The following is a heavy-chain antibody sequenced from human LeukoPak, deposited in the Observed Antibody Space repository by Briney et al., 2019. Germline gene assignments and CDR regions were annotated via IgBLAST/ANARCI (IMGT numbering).Heavy chain of an antibody. Sequence: SVKVSCKASGGTFSSYAISWVRQAPGQGLEWMGGIIPIFGTANYAQKFQGRVTITADESTSTAYMELSSLRSEDTAVYYCARKIVGVDNWFDPWGQGTLVTVSS. CDR3: ARKIVGVDNWFDP. J-gene: IGHJ5*02. D-gene: IGHD1-26*01. CDR2: IIPIFGTA. CDR1: GGTFSSYA. V-gene: IGHV1-69*01.